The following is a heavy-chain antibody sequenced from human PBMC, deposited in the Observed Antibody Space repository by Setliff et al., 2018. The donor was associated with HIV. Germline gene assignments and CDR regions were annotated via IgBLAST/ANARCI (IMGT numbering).Heavy chain of an antibody. Sequence: SETLSLTCTVPGGSISSHYWSWIRQPPGKGLEWIGYIYYSGSTNYNPSLKSRVTISVDTSKNQFSLKLSSVTAADTAVYYCARDIRTVVGMGFDPWGQGTLVTVSS. V-gene: IGHV4-59*11. J-gene: IGHJ5*02. CDR2: IYYSGST. CDR1: GGSISSHY. CDR3: ARDIRTVVGMGFDP. D-gene: IGHD1-26*01.